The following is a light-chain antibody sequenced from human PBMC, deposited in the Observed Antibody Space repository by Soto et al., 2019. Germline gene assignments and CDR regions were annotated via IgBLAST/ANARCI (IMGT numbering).Light chain of an antibody. Sequence: DIQMTQSPSTLSASVGDRVTITCRASQSIGSWLAWFQQKPGKAPKVLIYKASSLESGVPSRFSGSGSGTEFTLTISSLQPDDFATYYCQQYNIAPLFTFGPGTKVEIK. J-gene: IGKJ3*01. CDR1: QSIGSW. V-gene: IGKV1-5*03. CDR2: KAS. CDR3: QQYNIAPLFT.